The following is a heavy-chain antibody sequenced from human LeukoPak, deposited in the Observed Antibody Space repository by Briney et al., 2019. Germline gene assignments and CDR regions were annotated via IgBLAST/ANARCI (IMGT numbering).Heavy chain of an antibody. CDR2: IYHSGST. J-gene: IGHJ4*02. D-gene: IGHD2-21*02. CDR1: GYSISSGYY. V-gene: IGHV4-38-2*02. CDR3: TRGPSEWWLLLDY. Sequence: SETLSLTCTVSGYSISSGYYWGWIRQPPGKGLGWIGSIYHSGSTYYNPSLKSRVTISVDTSKNQFSLKLSSVTAADTAVYYCTRGPSEWWLLLDYWGQGTLVTVSS.